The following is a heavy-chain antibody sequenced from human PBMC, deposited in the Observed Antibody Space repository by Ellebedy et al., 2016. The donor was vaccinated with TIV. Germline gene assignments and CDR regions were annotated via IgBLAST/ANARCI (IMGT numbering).Heavy chain of an antibody. V-gene: IGHV3-7*01. J-gene: IGHJ4*02. CDR1: GFTFSNHW. CDR2: MKQDGSES. CDR3: SRELVY. Sequence: GESLKISCVTSGFTFSNHWMDWVRQVPGKGLEWVANMKQDGSESYYVGSVKGRFTISRDNAKQSVYLHMNSLRADDTAIYYCSRELVYWGQGTLVAVSS.